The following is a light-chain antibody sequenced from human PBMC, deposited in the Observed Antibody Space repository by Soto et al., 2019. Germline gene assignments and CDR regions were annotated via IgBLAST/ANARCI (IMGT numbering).Light chain of an antibody. CDR3: QQYDNWPPT. J-gene: IGKJ1*01. CDR1: QSVRSN. CDR2: AAS. Sequence: EVVMTQSPATLSVSPGERATLSCRASQSVRSNLAWYQQKPGQAPRPLIYAASTRATGIPARLSGSGSGTEFTLTISSLQSDDFAVYHCQQYDNWPPTFGQGTKVDIK. V-gene: IGKV3-15*01.